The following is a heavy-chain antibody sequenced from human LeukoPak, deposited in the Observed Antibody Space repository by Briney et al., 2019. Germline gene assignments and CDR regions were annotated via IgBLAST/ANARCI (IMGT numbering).Heavy chain of an antibody. V-gene: IGHV7-4-1*02. CDR3: ARAYQPLGGLSFPDY. J-gene: IGHJ4*02. D-gene: IGHD3-16*02. Sequence: ASVKVSCKASGYSFTSYAMNWVRQAPGQGLEWMGWINTNTGNPTYAQDFTGRFVFSLDTSVSTPYLQISSLKAEDTAVYSCARAYQPLGGLSFPDYWGQGTLVTVSS. CDR1: GYSFTSYA. CDR2: INTNTGNP.